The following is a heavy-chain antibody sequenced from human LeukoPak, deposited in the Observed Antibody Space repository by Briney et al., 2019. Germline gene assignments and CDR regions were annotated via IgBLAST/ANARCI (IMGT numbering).Heavy chain of an antibody. CDR1: GGSISSYY. CDR2: IYTSGST. Sequence: PSETLSLTCTVSGGSISSYYWSWIRQPPGKGLEWIGYIYTSGSTNCNPSLKSRVTISVDTSKNQFSLKLSSVTAADTAVYYCARLNDYYDSSGYYSSAFDIWGQGTMVTVSS. J-gene: IGHJ3*02. D-gene: IGHD3-22*01. V-gene: IGHV4-4*09. CDR3: ARLNDYYDSSGYYSSAFDI.